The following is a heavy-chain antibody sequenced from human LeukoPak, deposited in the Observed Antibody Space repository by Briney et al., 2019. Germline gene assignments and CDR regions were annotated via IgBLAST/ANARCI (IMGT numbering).Heavy chain of an antibody. V-gene: IGHV4-34*01. CDR1: GGSFNGYY. Sequence: PSETLSLTCAVYGGSFNGYYWSWIRQPPGKGLEWIGSIYYSGSTYYNPSLKSRVTISVDTSKNQFSLKLSSVTAADTAVYYCARRRIAAAGTKNWFDPWGQGALVTVSS. CDR2: IYYSGST. D-gene: IGHD6-13*01. J-gene: IGHJ5*02. CDR3: ARRRIAAAGTKNWFDP.